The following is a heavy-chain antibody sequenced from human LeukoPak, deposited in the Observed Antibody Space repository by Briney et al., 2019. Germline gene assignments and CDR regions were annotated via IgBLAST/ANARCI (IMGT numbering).Heavy chain of an antibody. V-gene: IGHV3-11*04. D-gene: IGHD3-3*01. CDR3: ARVYYDFWSGYYRFDP. CDR2: ISSSGSTI. CDR1: GFTFSDYY. Sequence: PGGSLRLSCAASGFTFSDYYMSWIRQAPGKWLEWVSYISSSGSTIYYADSVKGRFTISRDNAKNSLYLQMNSLRAEDTAVYYCARVYYDFWSGYYRFDPWGQGTLVTVSS. J-gene: IGHJ5*02.